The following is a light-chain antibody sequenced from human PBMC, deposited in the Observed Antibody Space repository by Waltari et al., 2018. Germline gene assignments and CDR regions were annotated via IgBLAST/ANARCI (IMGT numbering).Light chain of an antibody. CDR3: QKYGTLPAT. CDR1: QSVSRT. CDR2: DAS. Sequence: EIELTQSPGTLSLSPGERATLSCRASQSVSRTLAWYQQNPGQAPRLLIYDASSSATGIPDSFSGSGSGTDFSLTISRLEPEDFAVYDCQKYGTLPATFGQGTKVEIK. V-gene: IGKV3-20*01. J-gene: IGKJ1*01.